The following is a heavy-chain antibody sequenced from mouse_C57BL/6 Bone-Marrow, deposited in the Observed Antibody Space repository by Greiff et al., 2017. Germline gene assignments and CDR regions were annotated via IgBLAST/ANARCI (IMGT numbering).Heavy chain of an antibody. V-gene: IGHV3-6*01. CDR1: GYSITSGYY. J-gene: IGHJ2*01. Sequence: EVQLQQSGPGLVKPSQSLSLTCSVTGYSITSGYYWNWIRQFPGNKLEWMGYISYDGSNNYNPSLKNRISITRDTSKNQFFLKLNSVTTEDTATYYCARGAQLRPFDYWGQGTTLTVSS. CDR2: ISYDGSN. CDR3: ARGAQLRPFDY. D-gene: IGHD3-2*02.